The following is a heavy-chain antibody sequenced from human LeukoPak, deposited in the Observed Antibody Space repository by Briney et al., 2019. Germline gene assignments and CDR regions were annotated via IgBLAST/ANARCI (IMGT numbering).Heavy chain of an antibody. D-gene: IGHD5-18*01. CDR2: IKKDGSEK. Sequence: GGSLRLSCAASGFTFSSYWMSWVRQAPGKGLEWVANIKKDGSEKYYVDSVKGRFTIARDNAKASLYLQMNSLRAEDTAVYYCARHLSGVTGYTYGRGIDYWGQGTLVTVSS. CDR1: GFTFSSYW. J-gene: IGHJ4*02. V-gene: IGHV3-7*01. CDR3: ARHLSGVTGYTYGRGIDY.